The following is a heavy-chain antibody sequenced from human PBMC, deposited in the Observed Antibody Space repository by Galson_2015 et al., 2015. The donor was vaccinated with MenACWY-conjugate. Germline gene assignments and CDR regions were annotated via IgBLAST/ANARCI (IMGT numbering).Heavy chain of an antibody. J-gene: IGHJ1*01. V-gene: IGHV3-48*03. CDR2: VSSSGNTI. Sequence: SLRLSCAASGFTFSSYEMNWVRQAPGKGLEWVSYVSSSGNTIYYADSVKGRFTISRDNAKNSLYLRMNSLRAEDTAVYYCARGVYDSSGYYFPWGLGTLVTVSS. CDR3: ARGVYDSSGYYFP. D-gene: IGHD3-22*01. CDR1: GFTFSSYE.